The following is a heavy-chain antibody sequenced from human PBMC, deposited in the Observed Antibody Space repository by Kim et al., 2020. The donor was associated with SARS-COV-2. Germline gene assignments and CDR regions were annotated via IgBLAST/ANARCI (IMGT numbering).Heavy chain of an antibody. D-gene: IGHD2-2*01. Sequence: SLKSRVTISVDTSKNQFSLKLSSVTAADTAVYYCARDGAGIVPVGWFDPWGQGTLVTVSS. J-gene: IGHJ5*02. V-gene: IGHV4-39*07. CDR3: ARDGAGIVPVGWFDP.